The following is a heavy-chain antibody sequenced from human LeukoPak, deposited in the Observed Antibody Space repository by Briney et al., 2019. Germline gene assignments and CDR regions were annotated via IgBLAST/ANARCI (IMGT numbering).Heavy chain of an antibody. V-gene: IGHV3-11*01. Sequence: GGSLRLSCAASGFIFNDFYMSWIRQAPGKGLEWVSYISSSGGTMYYADSVKGRFTISRDNAKNSLYLQMNSLRVEDTAVYYCARGSDYYDSSGYLNYFDYWGQGTLVTVSS. CDR3: ARGSDYYDSSGYLNYFDY. CDR1: GFIFNDFY. D-gene: IGHD3-22*01. J-gene: IGHJ4*02. CDR2: ISSSGGTM.